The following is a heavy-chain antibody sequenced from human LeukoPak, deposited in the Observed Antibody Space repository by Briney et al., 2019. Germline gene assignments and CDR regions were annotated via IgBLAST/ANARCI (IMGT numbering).Heavy chain of an antibody. V-gene: IGHV3-30-3*01. Sequence: VISSDGSSKYYADSVKGRFTISRDNSKNTLYLQMKSLRAEDTAVYYCAREGTTIVVALDYWGQGTLVTVSS. D-gene: IGHD3-22*01. CDR2: ISSDGSSK. CDR3: AREGTTIVVALDY. J-gene: IGHJ4*02.